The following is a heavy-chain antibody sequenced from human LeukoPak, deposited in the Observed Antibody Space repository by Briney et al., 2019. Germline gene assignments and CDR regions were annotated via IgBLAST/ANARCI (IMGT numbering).Heavy chain of an antibody. CDR3: AKDLEGEEDY. J-gene: IGHJ4*02. Sequence: GGTLRLSCAASGFTFSGYGMSWVRQAPGKGLEWVSAISGSGGSTYYADSVKGRFTISRDNSKNTLYLQMNSLRAEDTAVYYCAKDLEGEEDYWGQGTLVTVSS. D-gene: IGHD3-16*01. CDR2: ISGSGGST. CDR1: GFTFSGYG. V-gene: IGHV3-23*01.